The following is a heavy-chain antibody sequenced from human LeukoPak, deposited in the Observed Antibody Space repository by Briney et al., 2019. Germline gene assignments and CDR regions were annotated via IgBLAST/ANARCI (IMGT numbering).Heavy chain of an antibody. CDR2: IKGDGSLK. Sequence: GGSLRLSCAASDFSFSRYWMTWVRQAPGKGLEWVANIKGDGSLKYYVDSVKGRFTISRDNAQNSLYPQMNSLRAEDTAVYYCAKDRYYDSSGYSGGLGYNWFDPWGQGTLVTVSS. D-gene: IGHD3-22*01. V-gene: IGHV3-7*03. CDR1: DFSFSRYW. CDR3: AKDRYYDSSGYSGGLGYNWFDP. J-gene: IGHJ5*02.